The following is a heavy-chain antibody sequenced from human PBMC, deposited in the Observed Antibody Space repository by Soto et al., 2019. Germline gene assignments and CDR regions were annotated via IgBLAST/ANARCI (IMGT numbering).Heavy chain of an antibody. CDR3: AHRATMTIFGLIIDNGIWFDP. V-gene: IGHV2-5*02. Sequence: QINLIESGLPLVKPTQTLTLTCTFSGFSLSTSGAAVGWVRQPPGRALEWLALIYWDGDKRYNASLGNRLTITKDTSMNQVVLTLTNVDPADTATYYCAHRATMTIFGLIIDNGIWFDPWGQGTRVIVSS. CDR1: GFSLSTSGAA. CDR2: IYWDGDK. J-gene: IGHJ5*02. D-gene: IGHD3-3*01.